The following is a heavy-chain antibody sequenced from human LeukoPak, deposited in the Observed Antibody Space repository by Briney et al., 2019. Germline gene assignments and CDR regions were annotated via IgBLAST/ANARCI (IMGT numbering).Heavy chain of an antibody. J-gene: IGHJ4*02. Sequence: GGSLRLSCAASGFTVSSSYMNWVRQAPGKGLEWVSSISSSSSYIYYADSVKGRFTISRDNAENSLYLQMNSLRAEDTAVYYCARDHSNSIDYWGQGTLVTVSS. CDR2: ISSSSSYI. CDR1: GFTVSSSY. V-gene: IGHV3-21*01. CDR3: ARDHSNSIDY. D-gene: IGHD4-11*01.